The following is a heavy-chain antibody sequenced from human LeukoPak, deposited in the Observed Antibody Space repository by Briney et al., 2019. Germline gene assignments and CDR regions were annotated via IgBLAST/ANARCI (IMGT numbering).Heavy chain of an antibody. J-gene: IGHJ4*02. CDR3: ARDMRYSGSYYGY. CDR1: GYTFTSYD. CDR2: MNPNSGNT. D-gene: IGHD1-26*01. Sequence: ASVKVSCKASGYTFTSYDINWVRQATGQGLEWMGWMNPNSGNTGYAQKFQGRVTMTRNTSISTAYMELSSLRSEDTAVYYCARDMRYSGSYYGYWGQGTLVTVSS. V-gene: IGHV1-8*01.